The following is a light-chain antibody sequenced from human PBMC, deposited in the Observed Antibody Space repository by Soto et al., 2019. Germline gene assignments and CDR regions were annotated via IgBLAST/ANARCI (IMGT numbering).Light chain of an antibody. V-gene: IGKV3-20*01. CDR3: QEHASF. J-gene: IGKJ5*01. CDR2: DAS. CDR1: QNLGDGR. Sequence: VLTQSPGTLSLSPGERATLSCRANQNLGDGRLAWYQQKPGQPPTLLIYDASTRATGIPDRFSGSGSGTDFTLTISRLEPEDFAVYYCQEHASFFGQGTRLEIK.